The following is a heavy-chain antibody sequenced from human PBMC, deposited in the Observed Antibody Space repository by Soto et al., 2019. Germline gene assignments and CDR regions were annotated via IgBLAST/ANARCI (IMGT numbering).Heavy chain of an antibody. J-gene: IGHJ4*02. Sequence: SVKVSCKASGGTFSSYAISWVRQAPGQGLEWMGGIIPIFGTANYAQKFQGRVTITADESTSTAYMELSSLRSEDTAVYYCARDMGYGDYDFDYWGQGTLVTVSS. D-gene: IGHD4-17*01. CDR3: ARDMGYGDYDFDY. CDR2: IIPIFGTA. CDR1: GGTFSSYA. V-gene: IGHV1-69*13.